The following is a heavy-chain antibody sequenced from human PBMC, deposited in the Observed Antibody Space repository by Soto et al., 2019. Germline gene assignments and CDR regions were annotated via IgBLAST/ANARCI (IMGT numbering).Heavy chain of an antibody. V-gene: IGHV1-58*02. Sequence: SVKVSCKASGFTFTSSAMQWVRQARGQRLEWIGWIVVGSGNTNYAQKFQERVTITRDMSTSTAYMELSSLRSEDTAVYYCAAGSYYDILTGPAYFDYWGQGTLVTVSS. CDR1: GFTFTSSA. CDR2: IVVGSGNT. D-gene: IGHD3-9*01. CDR3: AAGSYYDILTGPAYFDY. J-gene: IGHJ4*02.